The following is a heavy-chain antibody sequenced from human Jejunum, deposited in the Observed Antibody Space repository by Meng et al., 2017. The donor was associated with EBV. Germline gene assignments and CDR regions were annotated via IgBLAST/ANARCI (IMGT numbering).Heavy chain of an antibody. CDR2: IYYTGRT. D-gene: IGHD5-12*01. CDR3: ATSMSGYSYGYS. J-gene: IGHJ5*02. V-gene: IGHV4-4*02. Sequence: QVQVQGPGPGLVQPSGTLSLTCAVSGASSSSSHWWSWVRQAPGEGLEWIGEIYYTGRTNYNPSLKSRVSMSIDKSKNQFSLNLNSVTVADTAVYYCATSMSGYSYGYSWDQGTLVTVSS. CDR1: GASSSSSHW.